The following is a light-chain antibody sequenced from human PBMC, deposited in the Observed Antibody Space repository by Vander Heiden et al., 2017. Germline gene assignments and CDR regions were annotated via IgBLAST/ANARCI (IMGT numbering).Light chain of an antibody. CDR2: AAS. J-gene: IGKJ4*02. Sequence: DIQMTQSPSSVSASVGERVTITCRASQGINGWLAWDQQRPGKAPQLLIYAASSLHTGVPSRFRGSGFGTEYTLTISSLQPEDFGTYFCQQAHTFPRTFGGGTRVEIK. CDR1: QGINGW. V-gene: IGKV1-12*01. CDR3: QQAHTFPRT.